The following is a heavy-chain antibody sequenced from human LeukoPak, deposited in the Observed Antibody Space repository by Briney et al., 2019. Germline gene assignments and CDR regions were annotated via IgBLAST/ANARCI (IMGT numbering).Heavy chain of an antibody. CDR3: ARDKGYSVDY. Sequence: PGGSLRLSCAASGFTFRTYWMHWVRQAPGKGLVWVSRLNTDGSSTNYADSVKGRFTISRDNAKNTLYLQMNSLRAEDTAVYYCARDKGYSVDYSGQGTLVTVSS. D-gene: IGHD5-18*01. CDR2: LNTDGSST. J-gene: IGHJ4*02. CDR1: GFTFRTYW. V-gene: IGHV3-74*01.